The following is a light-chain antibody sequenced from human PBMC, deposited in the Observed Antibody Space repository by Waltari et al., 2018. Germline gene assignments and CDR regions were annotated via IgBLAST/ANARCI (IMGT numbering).Light chain of an antibody. CDR1: SSDVGRYNY. CDR3: YSYTGHYTPYV. Sequence: QSALTQPRSVSGSPGQSVTISCTGTSSDVGRYNYVSWYQQHPGKAPKLMIYAVTKRPSGVLDVFSGSKSGNTASLTISGLQAEDEAYYYCYSYTGHYTPYVFGTGTKVTVL. J-gene: IGLJ1*01. CDR2: AVT. V-gene: IGLV2-11*01.